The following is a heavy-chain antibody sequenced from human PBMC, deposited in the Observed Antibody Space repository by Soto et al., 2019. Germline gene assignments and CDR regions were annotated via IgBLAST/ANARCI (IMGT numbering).Heavy chain of an antibody. Sequence: SETLSLTCTVSGGSISSYYWSWIRQPPGKGLEWIGYIYYRGSTNYNPSLKSRVTISVDTSKNQFSLKLGSVTAADTAVYYCARRTMMDYWGQGTLVTVSS. D-gene: IGHD3-16*01. CDR3: ARRTMMDY. V-gene: IGHV4-59*01. CDR1: GGSISSYY. CDR2: IYYRGST. J-gene: IGHJ4*02.